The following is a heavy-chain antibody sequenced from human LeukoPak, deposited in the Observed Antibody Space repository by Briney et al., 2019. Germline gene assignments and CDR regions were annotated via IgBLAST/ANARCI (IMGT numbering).Heavy chain of an antibody. Sequence: SQTLSLTCTVSGGPISSGDYYWSWIRQPPGKGLEWIGYIYYSGSTYYNPSLKSRVTISVDTSKNQFSLKLSSVTAADTAVYYCASFPPPYSGSYYFAFDIWGQGTMVTVSS. D-gene: IGHD1-26*01. V-gene: IGHV4-30-4*08. CDR2: IYYSGST. CDR1: GGPISSGDYY. J-gene: IGHJ3*02. CDR3: ASFPPPYSGSYYFAFDI.